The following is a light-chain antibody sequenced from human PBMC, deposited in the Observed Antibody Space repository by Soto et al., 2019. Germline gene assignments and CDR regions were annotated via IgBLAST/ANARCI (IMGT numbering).Light chain of an antibody. CDR3: QQYNNWRT. CDR2: GTS. Sequence: EIVLTQSPATLSVSPGERATLSCRASQSVSSNLAWYQQKPGQAPRLLIYGTSTRASGIPARFSGSGSGTEFTLTISSLQSEESAVYYCQQYNNWRTFGQGTKVDIK. V-gene: IGKV3-15*01. CDR1: QSVSSN. J-gene: IGKJ1*01.